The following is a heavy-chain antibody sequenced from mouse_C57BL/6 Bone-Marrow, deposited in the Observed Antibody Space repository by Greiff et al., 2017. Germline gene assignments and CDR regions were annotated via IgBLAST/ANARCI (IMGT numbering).Heavy chain of an antibody. CDR3: ARGYYGSSHVYFDY. J-gene: IGHJ2*01. D-gene: IGHD1-1*01. CDR1: GFSLTSYG. Sequence: VQGVESGPGLVQPSQSLSITCTVSGFSLTSYGVHWVRQSPGKGLEWLGVIWSGGSTDYNAAFISRLSISKDNSKSQVFFKMNSLQADDTAIYYCARGYYGSSHVYFDYWGQGTTLTVSS. V-gene: IGHV2-2*01. CDR2: IWSGGST.